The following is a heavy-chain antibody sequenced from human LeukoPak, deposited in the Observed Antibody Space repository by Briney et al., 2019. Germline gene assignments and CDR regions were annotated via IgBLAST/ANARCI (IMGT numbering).Heavy chain of an antibody. CDR3: AREIRYFDWLPKGFYYYYYGMDV. Sequence: PGGSLRPSCAASGFTFSSYWMHWVRQAPGKGLVWVSRINSDGSSTSYADSVKGRFTISRDNAKNTLYLKMNSLRAEDTAVYYCAREIRYFDWLPKGFYYYYYGMDVWGQGTTVTVSS. CDR1: GFTFSSYW. V-gene: IGHV3-74*01. D-gene: IGHD3-9*01. CDR2: INSDGSST. J-gene: IGHJ6*02.